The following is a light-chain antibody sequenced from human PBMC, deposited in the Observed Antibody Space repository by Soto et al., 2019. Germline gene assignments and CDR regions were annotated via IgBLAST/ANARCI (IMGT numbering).Light chain of an antibody. CDR3: SSYTTSSTVV. CDR2: DVS. Sequence: QSALTQPASVSGSPGQSITISCTGTSSDVAGYNFVSWYQQHPGKAPQLIIYDVSYRPSGISNRFSGSKSGNTASLSISGLQAEDEADYYCSSYTTSSTVVFGGGTKVTVL. V-gene: IGLV2-14*01. J-gene: IGLJ2*01. CDR1: SSDVAGYNF.